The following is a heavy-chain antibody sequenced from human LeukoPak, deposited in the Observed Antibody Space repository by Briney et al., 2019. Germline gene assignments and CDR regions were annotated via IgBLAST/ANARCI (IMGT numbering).Heavy chain of an antibody. CDR3: AKGGGLLWLGESPRWFDP. CDR1: GFTFSTSA. V-gene: IGHV3-23*01. J-gene: IGHJ5*02. D-gene: IGHD3-10*01. Sequence: GGSLRLSCAASGFTFSTSAMSWVRQAPGKGLEYVSTVSGGGGTSTYYRDSVAGRFIISRDDPKNTLYLQMSSLRVEDTAVYYCAKGGGLLWLGESPRWFDPWGQGTLVTVSS. CDR2: VSGGGGTST.